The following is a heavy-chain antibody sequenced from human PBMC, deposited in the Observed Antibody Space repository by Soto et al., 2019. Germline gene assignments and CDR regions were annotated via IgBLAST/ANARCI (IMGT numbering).Heavy chain of an antibody. CDR1: GGSVSRSSYY. V-gene: IGHV4-39*01. CDR2: VYYRGST. Sequence: QLQLQKSGPGLVKPSETLSLTCTASGGSVSRSSYYWGWVRQPLGRGLESIGSVYYRGSTYYNPSLESRVTTSVDKSKKQYSLKLRSLSAADTAVYYCGSLEGLATIAYYFDYWGQGALVTVSS. D-gene: IGHD3-9*01. J-gene: IGHJ4*02. CDR3: GSLEGLATIAYYFDY.